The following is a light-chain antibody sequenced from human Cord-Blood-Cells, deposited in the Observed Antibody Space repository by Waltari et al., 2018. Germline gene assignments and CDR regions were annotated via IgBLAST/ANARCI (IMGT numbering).Light chain of an antibody. J-gene: IGLJ2*01. V-gene: IGLV3-25*02. Sequence: SYELTQPPSVSVSPGQTARITCSGDALPKQYAYWYQQKPGQAPVLVIYKDRERPSGIPGRFSGSSSGTTVTLTISGVQAEDEADYYCQSADSSGTYVVFGEGTKLTVL. CDR2: KDR. CDR1: ALPKQY. CDR3: QSADSSGTYVV.